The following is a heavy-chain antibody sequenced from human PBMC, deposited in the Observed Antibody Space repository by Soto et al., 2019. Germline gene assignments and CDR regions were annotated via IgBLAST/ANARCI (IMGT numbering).Heavy chain of an antibody. J-gene: IGHJ4*02. CDR3: ARDKRYYGDAYYFDY. V-gene: IGHV4-39*07. CDR2: IYYSGST. Sequence: PSETLSLTCTVSGGSISSSSYYWGWIRQPPGKGLEWIGSIYYSGSTYYNPSLKSRVTISVDTSKNQFSLKLSSVTAADTAVYYCARDKRYYGDAYYFDYWGQGTLVTVSS. D-gene: IGHD4-17*01. CDR1: GGSISSSSYY.